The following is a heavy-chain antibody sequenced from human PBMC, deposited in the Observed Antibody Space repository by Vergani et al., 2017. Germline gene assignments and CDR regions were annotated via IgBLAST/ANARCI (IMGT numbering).Heavy chain of an antibody. J-gene: IGHJ4*02. Sequence: QVTLRESGPALVKPTQTLTLTCTFSGFSLSTSGLCVSWIRHPPGKALEWLALIDWDDNKYFNTSLKTRLIISKDTSKNQVVLTLTNMDPVDTATNYCARIRSRGRSGYDSFDYWGQGSLVTVSS. CDR3: ARIRSRGRSGYDSFDY. CDR2: IDWDDNK. CDR1: GFSLSTSGLC. V-gene: IGHV2-70*01. D-gene: IGHD5-12*01.